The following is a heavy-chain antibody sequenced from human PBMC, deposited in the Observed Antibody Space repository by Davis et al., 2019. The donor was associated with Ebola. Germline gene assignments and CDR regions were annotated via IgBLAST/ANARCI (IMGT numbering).Heavy chain of an antibody. Sequence: MPSETLSLTCTVSGASISSAHWSWIRQPPGKGLEWIGYIYNNGRTNYNPALKSRVTISVDTSKNQFSLSLSSVNAADTAIYYCARGGVEMATVPSDSFDVWGQGTIVTVAS. CDR3: ARGGVEMATVPSDSFDV. CDR1: GASISSAH. D-gene: IGHD5-24*01. CDR2: IYNNGRT. V-gene: IGHV4-59*01. J-gene: IGHJ3*01.